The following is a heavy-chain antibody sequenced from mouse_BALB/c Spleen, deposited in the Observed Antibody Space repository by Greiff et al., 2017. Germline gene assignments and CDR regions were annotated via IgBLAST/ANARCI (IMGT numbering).Heavy chain of an antibody. J-gene: IGHJ4*01. Sequence: EVKLVESGPGLVKPSQSLSLTCTVTGYSITSDYAWNWIRQFPGNKLEWMGYISYSGSTSYNPSLKSRISITRDTSKNQFFLQLNSVTTEDTATYYCARGITTGQWGQGTSVTVSS. CDR1: GYSITSDYA. V-gene: IGHV3-2*02. CDR2: ISYSGST. CDR3: ARGITTGQ. D-gene: IGHD2-4*01.